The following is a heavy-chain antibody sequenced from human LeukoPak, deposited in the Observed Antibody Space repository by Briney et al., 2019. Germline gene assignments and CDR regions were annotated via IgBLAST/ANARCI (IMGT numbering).Heavy chain of an antibody. CDR2: ISTGGRNI. V-gene: IGHV3-21*01. CDR1: GFTFNNYS. J-gene: IGHJ4*02. Sequence: GGSLRRSCAASGFTFNNYSMSWVRQSPGKGLEWVSSISTGGRNIYYADSVKGRSTISRDNASDSLFLQLNSLRAEDTAIYYCARGGAVAGSTADYWGQGTLVTVSS. CDR3: ARGGAVAGSTADY. D-gene: IGHD6-13*01.